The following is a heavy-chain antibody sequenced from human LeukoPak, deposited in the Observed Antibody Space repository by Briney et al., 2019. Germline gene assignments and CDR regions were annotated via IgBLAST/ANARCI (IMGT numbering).Heavy chain of an antibody. D-gene: IGHD3-22*01. Sequence: GGSLRLSCVASGFPFSSYWMTWVRQAPGKGLEWVANIKQDGSKKSYVDSVKGRFTISRDNAKNSLYLQMNSLRAEDTAVYYCARITYYYDSSGYHPDYWGQGTLVTVSS. V-gene: IGHV3-7*03. J-gene: IGHJ4*02. CDR2: IKQDGSKK. CDR3: ARITYYYDSSGYHPDY. CDR1: GFPFSSYW.